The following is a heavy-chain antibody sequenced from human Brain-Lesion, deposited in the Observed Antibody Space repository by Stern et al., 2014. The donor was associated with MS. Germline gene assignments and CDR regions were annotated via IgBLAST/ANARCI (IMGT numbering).Heavy chain of an antibody. CDR1: GGSISSGGYY. V-gene: IGHV4-31*03. J-gene: IGHJ4*02. CDR3: ARGLGFYFDY. D-gene: IGHD5-12*01. Sequence: QVQLVESGPGLVKPSQTLSLTCTVSGGSISSGGYYWSWIRQLPGRGLEWIGYIYYSGPTYYNPSLKSRTAISLDTSKNQFSLSLTSVTAADTAVYYCARGLGFYFDYWGQGTLVAVSS. CDR2: IYYSGPT.